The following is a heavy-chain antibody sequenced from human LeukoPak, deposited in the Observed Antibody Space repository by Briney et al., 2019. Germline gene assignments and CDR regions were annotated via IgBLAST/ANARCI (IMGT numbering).Heavy chain of an antibody. Sequence: SVKVTCKASGGTFSSYAIGWVRQAPGQGLEWMGGIIPIFGTANYAQKFQGRVTITADESTSTAYMELSSLRSEDTAVYYCAPGYSSSWPIPVLDWGQGTLVTVSS. CDR2: IIPIFGTA. CDR1: GGTFSSYA. CDR3: APGYSSSWPIPVLD. D-gene: IGHD6-13*01. V-gene: IGHV1-69*01. J-gene: IGHJ4*02.